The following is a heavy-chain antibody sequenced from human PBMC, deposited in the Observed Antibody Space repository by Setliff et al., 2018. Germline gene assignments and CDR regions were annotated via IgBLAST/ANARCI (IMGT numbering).Heavy chain of an antibody. V-gene: IGHV3-23*01. D-gene: IGHD3-16*02. CDR2: IRGSGGST. CDR3: AHKPGSFQLHGFFDY. CDR1: GFTFSSYA. J-gene: IGHJ4*02. Sequence: PGGSLRLSCAASGFTFSSYAMSWVRQAPGKGLEWVSSIRGSGGSTYYADAVKGLFTISRDKSKNTLYLEMISLRAEDTAVYFCAHKPGSFQLHGFFDYWGQGTLVTVSS.